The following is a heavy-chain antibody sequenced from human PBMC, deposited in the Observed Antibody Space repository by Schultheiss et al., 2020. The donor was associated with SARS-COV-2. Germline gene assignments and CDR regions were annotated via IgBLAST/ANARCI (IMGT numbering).Heavy chain of an antibody. CDR2: IYYSGST. D-gene: IGHD2-15*01. CDR3: ARENTIGYCSGGSCDAFDI. CDR1: GGSFSGYY. V-gene: IGHV4-59*01. Sequence: SETLSLTCAVYGGSFSGYYWSWIRQPPGKGLEWIGYIYYSGSTNYNPSLKSRVTISVDTSKNQFSLKLSSVTAADTAVYYCARENTIGYCSGGSCDAFDIWGQGTMVTVSS. J-gene: IGHJ3*02.